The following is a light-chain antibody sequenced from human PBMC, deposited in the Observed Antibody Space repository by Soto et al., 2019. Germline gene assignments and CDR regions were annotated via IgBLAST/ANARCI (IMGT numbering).Light chain of an antibody. CDR1: QSVSSSY. V-gene: IGKV3-20*01. CDR2: RAS. Sequence: EIVLTQSPGTLSLSPGERATLSCRASQSVSSSYLAWYQQKPGQAPKVLIYRASSRATGTPDRFSGSGSGTDSTLTISRLEPEDFAVYYCQQYGSSPLTFGGGTKVEIK. J-gene: IGKJ4*01. CDR3: QQYGSSPLT.